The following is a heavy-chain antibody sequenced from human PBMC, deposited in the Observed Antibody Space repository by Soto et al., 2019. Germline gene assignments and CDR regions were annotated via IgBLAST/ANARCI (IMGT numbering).Heavy chain of an antibody. CDR1: GYTFTSYG. V-gene: IGHV1-18*01. CDR2: ISAYNGNT. D-gene: IGHD6-13*01. Sequence: QVQLVQSGAEVKKPGASVKVSCKASGYTFTSYGISWVRQAPGQGLEWMGWISAYNGNTNYAQKLQGRVTMTTDTSTSTAYMELSSLSTDATAVEYGARGAQQRQVEYYNGGMDDWGQGTTVTVSS. J-gene: IGHJ6*02. CDR3: ARGAQQRQVEYYNGGMDD.